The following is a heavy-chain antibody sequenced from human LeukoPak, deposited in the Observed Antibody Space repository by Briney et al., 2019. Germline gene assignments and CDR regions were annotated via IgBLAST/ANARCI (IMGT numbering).Heavy chain of an antibody. CDR2: INSNGSTI. V-gene: IGHV3-48*03. CDR1: GFTFSSYV. J-gene: IGHJ4*02. CDR3: ESDPAG. Sequence: GGSLRLSCAASGFTFSSYVMNWVRQAPGKGLEWVSYINSNGSTIYYADSVKGRFTISRDNAKNSLYLQMNSLRAEDTAVYYCESDPAGWGQGTLVTVSS.